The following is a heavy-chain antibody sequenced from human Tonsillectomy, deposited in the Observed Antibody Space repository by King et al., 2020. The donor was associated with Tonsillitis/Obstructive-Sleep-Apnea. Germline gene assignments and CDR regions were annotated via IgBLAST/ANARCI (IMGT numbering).Heavy chain of an antibody. D-gene: IGHD3-3*01. J-gene: IGHJ3*01. Sequence: EVQLVESGGGLVQPGRSLRLSCAASGFTLDDYDMHWVRPAPGKGLEWVSGSSWNSGSLGYAESEKGRFTISRDKAKNTVYLQMNSLRAEDTAVYYCEKKDVSPYYDFWSHYWNAFDFWGQGTMVTVSS. CDR1: GFTLDDYD. CDR3: EKKDVSPYYDFWSHYWNAFDF. CDR2: SSWNSGSL. V-gene: IGHV3-9*01.